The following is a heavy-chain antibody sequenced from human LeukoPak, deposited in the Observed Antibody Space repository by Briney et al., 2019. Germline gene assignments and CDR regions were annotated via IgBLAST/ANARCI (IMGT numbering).Heavy chain of an antibody. D-gene: IGHD6-19*01. V-gene: IGHV3-7*01. CDR3: ARDRLGIAVAGTRRVY. CDR2: IKQDGSEK. Sequence: GGSLRLSCAASGFTFSSYAMSWVRQAPGKGLEWVANIKQDGSEKYYVDSVKGRFTISRDNAKNSLYLQMNSLRAEDTAVYYCARDRLGIAVAGTRRVYWGQGTLVTVSS. CDR1: GFTFSSYA. J-gene: IGHJ4*02.